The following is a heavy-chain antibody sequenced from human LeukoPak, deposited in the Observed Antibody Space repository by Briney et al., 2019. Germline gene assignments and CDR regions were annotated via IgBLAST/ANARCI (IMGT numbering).Heavy chain of an antibody. D-gene: IGHD6-19*01. Sequence: GASVKVSCKASGYTFTGYYMHWVRQAPGQGLEWMGWINPNSGGTNYAQKFQGWVTMTRDTSISTAYMELSRLRSDDTAVYYCARTLAGYYYYGMDVWGQGTTATVSS. V-gene: IGHV1-2*04. CDR2: INPNSGGT. J-gene: IGHJ6*02. CDR1: GYTFTGYY. CDR3: ARTLAGYYYYGMDV.